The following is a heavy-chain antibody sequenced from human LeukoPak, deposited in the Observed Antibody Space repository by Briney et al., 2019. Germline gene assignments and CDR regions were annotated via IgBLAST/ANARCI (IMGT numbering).Heavy chain of an antibody. Sequence: GGSLRLSCAASGFTFSSYEMNWVRQAPGKGLEWVSYISTSGSAIYYADSVKGRFTISRDNAKNSLYLQMDSLRAEDTAVYYCARERRDYDILTGIIPRRGYMDAWGKGTTVTISS. CDR2: ISTSGSAI. V-gene: IGHV3-48*03. D-gene: IGHD3-9*01. CDR1: GFTFSSYE. J-gene: IGHJ6*03. CDR3: ARERRDYDILTGIIPRRGYMDA.